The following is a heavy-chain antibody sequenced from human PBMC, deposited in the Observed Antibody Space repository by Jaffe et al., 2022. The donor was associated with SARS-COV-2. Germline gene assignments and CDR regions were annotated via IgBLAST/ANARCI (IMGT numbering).Heavy chain of an antibody. V-gene: IGHV4-61*01. CDR3: ARQVGSGWLYFDY. J-gene: IGHJ4*02. D-gene: IGHD6-19*01. CDR2: IYYSGST. CDR1: GDSVSSGSHY. Sequence: QVQLQESGPGLVKPSETLSLTCTVSGDSVSSGSHYWSWIRQPPGKGLEWIGYIYYSGSTNYNPSLKSRVTILVDTSKNQFSLKLSSVTAADTAVYYCARQVGSGWLYFDYWGQGTLVTVSS.